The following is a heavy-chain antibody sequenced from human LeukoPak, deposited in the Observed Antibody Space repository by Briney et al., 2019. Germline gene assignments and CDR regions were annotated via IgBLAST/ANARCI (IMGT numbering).Heavy chain of an antibody. V-gene: IGHV3-33*01. D-gene: IGHD2-21*01. CDR1: GFTFRSHG. CDR3: ARDGQNNSPYATDV. Sequence: GSLRLSCAASGFTFRSHGMHWVRQAPGKGLEWVAGVWYDGSNEDYADSVKGRFIISRDNSKNTLYLQMNSLRVEDTAIYYCARDGQNNSPYATDVWGQGTTVTVSS. CDR2: VWYDGSNE. J-gene: IGHJ6*02.